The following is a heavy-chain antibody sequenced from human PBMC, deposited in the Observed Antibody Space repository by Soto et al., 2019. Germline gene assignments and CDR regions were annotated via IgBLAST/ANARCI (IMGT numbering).Heavy chain of an antibody. CDR2: ITPMFGTT. CDR1: AGTFVNYA. Sequence: QVQLVQSGAEVKKPGSSVKVSCKASAGTFVNYAITWVRQAPGQGLELMGTITPMFGTTYNAQKFNGRVTFTADEPTSTALMDLRGLRSQDAAVYYGGGVVLSGILLGGVDPWGQGTLVTVSS. J-gene: IGHJ5*02. D-gene: IGHD1-20*01. CDR3: GGVVLSGILLGGVDP. V-gene: IGHV1-69*18.